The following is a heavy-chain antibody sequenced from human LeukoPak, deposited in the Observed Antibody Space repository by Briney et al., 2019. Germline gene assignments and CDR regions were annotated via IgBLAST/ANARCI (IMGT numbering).Heavy chain of an antibody. CDR1: AVSISGFF. CDR2: ISFSGST. CDR3: ARTFRYGSFPVYHYYMDV. V-gene: IGHV4-59*01. D-gene: IGHD5-18*01. Sequence: PSQTLSPSCTVSAVSISGFFWSWIRHPPGKGLEWSGYISFSGSTTYNPSLKRRVTISSDTSKNQVSLKLSSVTAADTAVYYCARTFRYGSFPVYHYYMDVWGKGTTVTVSS. J-gene: IGHJ6*03.